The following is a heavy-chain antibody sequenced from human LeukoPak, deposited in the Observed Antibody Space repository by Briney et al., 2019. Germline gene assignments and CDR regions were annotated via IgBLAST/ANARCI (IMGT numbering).Heavy chain of an antibody. V-gene: IGHV3-21*01. CDR2: ISSSSYI. D-gene: IGHD3-9*01. Sequence: GGSLRLSCAASGFTFSSYSMNWVRQAPGKGLEWVSSISSSSYIYYADSVKGRFTISRDNAKNSLYLQMNSLRAEDTAVYYCARPILTGYYLPFDYWGQGTLGTVSS. J-gene: IGHJ4*02. CDR1: GFTFSSYS. CDR3: ARPILTGYYLPFDY.